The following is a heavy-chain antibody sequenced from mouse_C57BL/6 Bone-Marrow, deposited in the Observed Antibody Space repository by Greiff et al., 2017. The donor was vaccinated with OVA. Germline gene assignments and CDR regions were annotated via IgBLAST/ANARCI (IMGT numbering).Heavy chain of an antibody. CDR3: AGSLIYYYGSSSFAY. Sequence: EVKLVESGPGLVKPSQSLSLTCSVTGYSITSGYYWNWIRQFPGNKLEWMGYISYDGSNNFNPSLKNRISITRDTSKNQFFLKLNSVTTEDTATYYCAGSLIYYYGSSSFAYWGQGTLVTVSA. D-gene: IGHD1-1*01. CDR1: GYSITSGYY. CDR2: ISYDGSN. V-gene: IGHV3-6*01. J-gene: IGHJ3*01.